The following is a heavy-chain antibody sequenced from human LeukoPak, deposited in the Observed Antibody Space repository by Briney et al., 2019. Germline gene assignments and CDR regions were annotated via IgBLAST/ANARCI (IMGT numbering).Heavy chain of an antibody. J-gene: IGHJ4*02. Sequence: GGSLRLSCAASGFTVSSNYMSWVRQAPGKGLEWVSVIYSGGSTYYADSVKGRFTISRDNSKNTLYLQMNSLRAEDTGVYYCARHENDFWSGYYDYWGQGTLVTVSS. D-gene: IGHD3-3*01. CDR1: GFTVSSNY. CDR2: IYSGGST. CDR3: ARHENDFWSGYYDY. V-gene: IGHV3-53*01.